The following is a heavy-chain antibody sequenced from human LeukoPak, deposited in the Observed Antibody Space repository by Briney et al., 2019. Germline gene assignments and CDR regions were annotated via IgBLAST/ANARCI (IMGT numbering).Heavy chain of an antibody. CDR3: AKKGYSFGWRDSYYFDY. V-gene: IGHV3-48*03. CDR2: ISSSGSTI. Sequence: GGSLRLSCAASGFTFSSYEMNWVRQAPGKGLEWVSYISSSGSTIYYADSVKGRFTISRDNAKNSLYLQMNSLRAEDTAVYYCAKKGYSFGWRDSYYFDYWGQGTPVTVSS. J-gene: IGHJ4*02. CDR1: GFTFSSYE. D-gene: IGHD6-19*01.